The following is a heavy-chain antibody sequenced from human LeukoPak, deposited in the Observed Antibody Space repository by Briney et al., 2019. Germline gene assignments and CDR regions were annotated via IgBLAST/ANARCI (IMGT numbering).Heavy chain of an antibody. CDR1: GYTFTSYD. D-gene: IGHD6-19*01. CDR2: MNSNNGNT. Sequence: ASVKVSCKASGYTFTSYDINWVRQATGQGLEWMGWMNSNNGNTHYAQKFQGRVTLTRNTSISTANMELSSLRSEDTAVYYCTRGGPVAGTHKYFQHWGQGTLVTVSS. V-gene: IGHV1-8*01. J-gene: IGHJ1*01. CDR3: TRGGPVAGTHKYFQH.